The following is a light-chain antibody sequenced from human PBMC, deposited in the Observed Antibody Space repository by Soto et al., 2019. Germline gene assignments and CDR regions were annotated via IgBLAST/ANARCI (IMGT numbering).Light chain of an antibody. J-gene: IGKJ4*01. Sequence: EIVLTQSPGTLSLSPGERATLSCRASQSVSSSYLAWYQQKPGQPPRLLIYGASNRATGIPARFSGSGSGTDFTLTISSLEPEDFAVYYCQQRSNWPLTFGGGTKVDIK. V-gene: IGKV3D-20*02. CDR2: GAS. CDR3: QQRSNWPLT. CDR1: QSVSSSY.